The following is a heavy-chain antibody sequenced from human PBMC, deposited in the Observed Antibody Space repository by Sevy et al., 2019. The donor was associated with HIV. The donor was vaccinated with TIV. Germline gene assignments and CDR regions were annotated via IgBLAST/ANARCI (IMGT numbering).Heavy chain of an antibody. CDR2: ISWDGGST. CDR3: AKDVVPYGWDAFDI. V-gene: IGHV3-43*01. D-gene: IGHD3-10*01. Sequence: GRSLRLSCAASGFTFDDYTMHWVRQAPGKGLEWVSLISWDGGSTYYADSVKGRFTISRDNSKNSLYLQMNSLRTEDTALYYCAKDVVPYGWDAFDIWGQGTMVTVSS. J-gene: IGHJ3*02. CDR1: GFTFDDYT.